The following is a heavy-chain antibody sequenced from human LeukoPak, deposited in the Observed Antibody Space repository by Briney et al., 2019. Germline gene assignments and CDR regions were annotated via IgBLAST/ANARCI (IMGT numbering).Heavy chain of an antibody. Sequence: GGSLRLSCAASGFTFSSYWMHWVRQAPGKGLQWVANIKTDGSEKYYVDSVKGRFTISRDNAKNSLYLQMNSLRAEDTAVYYCATYSSLNRREFQYWGQGTLLTVSS. D-gene: IGHD3-22*01. J-gene: IGHJ1*01. CDR2: IKTDGSEK. CDR1: GFTFSSYW. CDR3: ATYSSLNRREFQY. V-gene: IGHV3-7*01.